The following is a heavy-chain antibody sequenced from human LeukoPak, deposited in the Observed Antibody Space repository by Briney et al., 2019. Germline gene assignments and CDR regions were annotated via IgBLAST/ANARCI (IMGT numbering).Heavy chain of an antibody. CDR2: IYTSGST. Sequence: SETLSLTCTVSGGSISSYYWSWIRRPPGKGLEWIGYIYTSGSTNYNPSLKSRVTISVDTSKNQFSLKLSSVTAADTAVYYCARGRVLSDYWGQGTLVTVSS. V-gene: IGHV4-4*09. D-gene: IGHD3-16*01. J-gene: IGHJ4*02. CDR1: GGSISSYY. CDR3: ARGRVLSDY.